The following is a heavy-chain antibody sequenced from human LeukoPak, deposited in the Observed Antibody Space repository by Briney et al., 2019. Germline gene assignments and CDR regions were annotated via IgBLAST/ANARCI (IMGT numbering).Heavy chain of an antibody. Sequence: ASVKVSCKASGYTFTSYGISWVRQAPGQGLEWMGWVSAYNGNTNYAQKLQGRVTMTTDTSTSTAYMELRSLRSDDTAVYYCARNQSAATLLDYWGQGTPVTVSS. J-gene: IGHJ4*02. CDR3: ARNQSAATLLDY. V-gene: IGHV1-18*01. CDR2: VSAYNGNT. CDR1: GYTFTSYG. D-gene: IGHD2-15*01.